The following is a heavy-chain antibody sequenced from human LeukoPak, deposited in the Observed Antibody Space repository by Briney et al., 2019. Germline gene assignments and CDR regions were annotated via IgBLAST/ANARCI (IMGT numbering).Heavy chain of an antibody. CDR1: GYTFTGYA. CDR3: TRDLTISGPIGI. Sequence: ASVKVSCKASGYTFTGYAMHWVRQAPGQGLEWVGRINPNSGGTNHAQDFQGRVTITRDTSINTAYMELNRLRSDDTAIYYCTRDLTISGPIGIWGQGTLVTVSA. V-gene: IGHV1-2*06. CDR2: INPNSGGT. D-gene: IGHD3-9*01. J-gene: IGHJ4*02.